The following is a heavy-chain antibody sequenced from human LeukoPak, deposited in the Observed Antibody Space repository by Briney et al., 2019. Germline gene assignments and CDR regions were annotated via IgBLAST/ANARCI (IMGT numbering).Heavy chain of an antibody. D-gene: IGHD1-26*01. CDR3: ARERVGAVYYFDY. CDR1: EFTLSSFW. CDR2: ISYDGSNK. Sequence: GGSLRLSCADSEFTLSSFWIHWVRQAPGKGLEWVAVISYDGSNKYYADSVKGRFTISRDNSKNTLYLQMNSLRAEDTAVYYCARERVGAVYYFDYWGQGTLVTVSS. V-gene: IGHV3-30*03. J-gene: IGHJ4*02.